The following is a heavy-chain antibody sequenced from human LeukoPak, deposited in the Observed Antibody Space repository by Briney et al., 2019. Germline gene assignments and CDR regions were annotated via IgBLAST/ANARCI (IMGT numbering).Heavy chain of an antibody. CDR3: STPLPRYKDAFDI. Sequence: GESLKISCKGSGYNFNTYWIAWLRQMPEKGLEWTGIIYPGDSDNKYSPTFQGLVTISADKSADTSISTAYLPWTSLRASDTAMYYCSTPLPRYKDAFDIWGQGTMVTVSS. CDR1: GYNFNTYW. D-gene: IGHD1-1*01. J-gene: IGHJ3*02. CDR2: IYPGDSDN. V-gene: IGHV5-51*01.